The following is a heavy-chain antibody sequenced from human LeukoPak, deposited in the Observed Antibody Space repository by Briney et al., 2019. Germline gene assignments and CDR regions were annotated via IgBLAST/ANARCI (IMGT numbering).Heavy chain of an antibody. CDR1: GYIFTSYW. CDR3: ARRNGYNAGALDFDY. D-gene: IGHD5-24*01. CDR2: ILPGDTDT. V-gene: IGHV5-51*01. Sequence: MSGESLKISCKGSGYIFTSYWIGWVRQMPGKGLEWMGIILPGDTDTAYSPSFQGQVTISADKSINTAYLRWSSLKASDTAMYYCARRNGYNAGALDFDYWGQGTQVTVSS. J-gene: IGHJ4*02.